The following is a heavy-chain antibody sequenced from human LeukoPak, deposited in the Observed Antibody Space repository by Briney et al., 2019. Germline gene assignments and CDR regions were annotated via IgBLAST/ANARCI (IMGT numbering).Heavy chain of an antibody. V-gene: IGHV4-39*01. Sequence: SETLSLTCTASGGPISSSSYYWGWIRQPPGKGLEWIGGIYYSGSTYYNPSLKSRVTISVDTSKNQFSLKLSSVTAADTAVYYCARLYSSVLRFLEWLPYYFDYWGQGTLVTVSS. J-gene: IGHJ4*02. D-gene: IGHD3-3*01. CDR3: ARLYSSVLRFLEWLPYYFDY. CDR1: GGPISSSSYY. CDR2: IYYSGST.